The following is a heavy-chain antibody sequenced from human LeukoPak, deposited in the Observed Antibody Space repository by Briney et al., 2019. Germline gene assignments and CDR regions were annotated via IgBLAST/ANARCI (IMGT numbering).Heavy chain of an antibody. CDR2: IYYSGST. CDR1: GGSISSGGYY. CDR3: ARDLGVTNYWYFDL. V-gene: IGHV4-31*03. J-gene: IGHJ2*01. Sequence: SETLSLTCTVSGGSISSGGYYWSWIRQHPGKGLEWIGYIYYSGSTYYNPSLKSRVTISVDTSKNQFSLKLSSVTAADTAVYYCARDLGVTNYWYFDLWGRGTLVTVSS. D-gene: IGHD2-8*01.